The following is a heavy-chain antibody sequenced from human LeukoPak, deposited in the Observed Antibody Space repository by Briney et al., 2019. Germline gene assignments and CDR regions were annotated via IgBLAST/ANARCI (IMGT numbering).Heavy chain of an antibody. CDR3: ARAGYGDYDTFFY. J-gene: IGHJ4*02. V-gene: IGHV4-31*03. CDR1: GGSISSGGYY. Sequence: SETLSLTCTVSGGSISSGGYYWSWIRQHPGKGLEWIGYIYYGGSTYYNPSLKSRVTISVDTSKNQFSLKLSSVTAADTAVYYCARAGYGDYDTFFYWGQGTLVTVSS. CDR2: IYYGGST. D-gene: IGHD4-17*01.